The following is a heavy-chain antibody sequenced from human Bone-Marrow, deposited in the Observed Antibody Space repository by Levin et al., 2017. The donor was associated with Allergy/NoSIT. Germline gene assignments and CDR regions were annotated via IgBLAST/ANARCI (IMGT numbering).Heavy chain of an antibody. Sequence: KASETLSLTCAVDGGSFTGYFWTWIRQPPGKGLEWIGEINHSGSTKYNPSLTSRVTISVDTSKKEFSLNLSSVTAADTAVFYCARGGRWSFSYYFDYWGQGTRVTVSS. D-gene: IGHD3-10*01. V-gene: IGHV4-34*01. CDR1: GGSFTGYF. CDR3: ARGGRWSFSYYFDY. J-gene: IGHJ4*02. CDR2: INHSGST.